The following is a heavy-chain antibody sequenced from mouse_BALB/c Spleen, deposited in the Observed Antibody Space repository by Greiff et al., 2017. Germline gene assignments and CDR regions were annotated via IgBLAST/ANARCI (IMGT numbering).Heavy chain of an antibody. J-gene: IGHJ2*01. CDR1: GFTFSSYA. D-gene: IGHD2-4*01. V-gene: IGHV5-6-5*01. CDR3: ARGIYYDYDGYYFDY. Sequence: VQGVESGGGLVKPGGSLKLSCAASGFTFSSYAMSWVRQTPEKRLEWVASISSGGSTYYPDSVKGRFTISRDNARNILYLQMSSLRSEDTAMYYCARGIYYDYDGYYFDYWGQGTTLTVSS. CDR2: ISSGGST.